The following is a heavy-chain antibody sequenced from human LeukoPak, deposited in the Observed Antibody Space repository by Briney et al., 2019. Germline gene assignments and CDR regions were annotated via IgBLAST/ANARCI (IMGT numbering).Heavy chain of an antibody. J-gene: IGHJ3*02. CDR2: IWYDGSNK. CDR3: ARGREYCSSTSCRDAFDI. V-gene: IGHV3-33*08. Sequence: GGSLRLSCAASGFTFSSYGMHWVRQAPGKGLEWVAVIWYDGSNKYYADSVKGRFTISRDNSKNTLYLQMNSLRAEDTAVYYCARGREYCSSTSCRDAFDIWGLGTMVTVSS. D-gene: IGHD2-2*01. CDR1: GFTFSSYG.